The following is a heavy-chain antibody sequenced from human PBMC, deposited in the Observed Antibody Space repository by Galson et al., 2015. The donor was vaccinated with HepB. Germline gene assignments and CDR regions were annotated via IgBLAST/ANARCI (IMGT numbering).Heavy chain of an antibody. J-gene: IGHJ1*01. CDR1: GFTFSSYA. CDR3: AKDAECSSSWFYANKYFQH. Sequence: SLRLSCAASGFTFSSYAMTWVRQAPGKGLEWVSGISGSGYSTYYKDSVKGRFTISRDNSKNTLYLQMNSLRAEDTAVYYCAKDAECSSSWFYANKYFQHWGQGTLVTVSS. V-gene: IGHV3-23*01. CDR2: ISGSGYST. D-gene: IGHD6-13*01.